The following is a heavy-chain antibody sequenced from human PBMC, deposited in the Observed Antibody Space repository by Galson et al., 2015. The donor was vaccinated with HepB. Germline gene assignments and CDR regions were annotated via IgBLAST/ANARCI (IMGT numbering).Heavy chain of an antibody. D-gene: IGHD2-15*01. J-gene: IGHJ4*02. CDR3: VKECHSDGWQGPLFEV. Sequence: SLRLSCAASGFAFGSHTMIWVRQAPGRGLECVSAISGHAEKIYYAESLKGRFTISRDNSKSTVYLQISGLRVDDTAVHYCVKECHSDGWQGPLFEVWGLGTPVTVAS. CDR2: ISGHAEKI. CDR1: GFAFGSHT. V-gene: IGHV3-23*01.